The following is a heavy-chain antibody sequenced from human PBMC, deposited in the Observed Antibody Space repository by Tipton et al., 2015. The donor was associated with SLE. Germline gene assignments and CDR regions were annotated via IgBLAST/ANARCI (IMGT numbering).Heavy chain of an antibody. Sequence: SLRLSCSASGFTLSSYAMTWVRQAPGKGLEWVSIIYSGGSTYYADSVKGRFTVSRGTSKNTLYLQMSSLRPEDTAVYYCARLIFSKYDELTGYSYYFDYWGQGTLVTVSS. CDR1: GFTLSSYA. CDR2: IYSGGST. D-gene: IGHD3-9*01. J-gene: IGHJ4*02. CDR3: ARLIFSKYDELTGYSYYFDY. V-gene: IGHV3-23*03.